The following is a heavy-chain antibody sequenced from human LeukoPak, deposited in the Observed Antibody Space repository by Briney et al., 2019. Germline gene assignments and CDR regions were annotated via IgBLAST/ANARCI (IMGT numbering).Heavy chain of an antibody. V-gene: IGHV3-74*01. CDR1: GFTFNTHW. D-gene: IGHD3-3*01. CDR3: ARETYYDFWSGYYHYYYYMVV. CDR2: IDSDVSST. Sequence: GGSLRLSCVVSGFTFNTHWMHWVRQAPGKGLVWVSRIDSDVSSTTYADSVKGRFTISRDNAKNTLYLQMNSLRAEDTAVYYCARETYYDFWSGYYHYYYYMVVWGKGTMVTVS. J-gene: IGHJ6*03.